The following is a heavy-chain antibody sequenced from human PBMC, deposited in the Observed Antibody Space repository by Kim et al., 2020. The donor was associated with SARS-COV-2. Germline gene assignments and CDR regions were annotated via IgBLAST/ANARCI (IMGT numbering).Heavy chain of an antibody. V-gene: IGHV3-48*03. Sequence: GGSLRLSCAASGFNFGAHEMNWVRQAPGQGLEWVAYITSGGTMVYYADSVEGRFTISRDNAKNSLYLQMNSLRVGDTAVYYCAREGAVAGTGMDSWGQGTLVTVSS. CDR3: AREGAVAGTGMDS. CDR1: GFNFGAHE. D-gene: IGHD6-19*01. J-gene: IGHJ4*02. CDR2: ITSGGTMV.